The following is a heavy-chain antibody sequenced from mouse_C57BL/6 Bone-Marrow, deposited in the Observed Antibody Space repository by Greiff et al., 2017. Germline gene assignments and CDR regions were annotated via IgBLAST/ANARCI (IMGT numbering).Heavy chain of an antibody. CDR1: GYTFTSYW. CDR2: IDPSDSYT. J-gene: IGHJ2*01. Sequence: VQLQQPGAELVMPGASVKLSCKASGYTFTSYWMHWVKQRPGQGLEWIGEIDPSDSYTNYNQKFKGKSTLTVDKSSSTAYMQLSSLTSEDSAVYYCARRGCLYYFDYWGQGTTLTVSS. V-gene: IGHV1-69*01. CDR3: ARRGCLYYFDY.